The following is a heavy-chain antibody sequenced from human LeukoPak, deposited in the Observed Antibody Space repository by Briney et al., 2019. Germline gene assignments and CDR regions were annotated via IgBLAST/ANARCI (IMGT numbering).Heavy chain of an antibody. Sequence: PGGSLRLSCAASGFTVSSNYMNWVRQAPGKGLEWVANIKQDGSEKYYVDSVKGRFTISRDNAKNSLYLQMNSLRAEDTAVYYCVPGSHWGQGILVTVSS. CDR3: VPGSH. V-gene: IGHV3-7*02. CDR1: GFTVSSNY. D-gene: IGHD1-26*01. J-gene: IGHJ4*02. CDR2: IKQDGSEK.